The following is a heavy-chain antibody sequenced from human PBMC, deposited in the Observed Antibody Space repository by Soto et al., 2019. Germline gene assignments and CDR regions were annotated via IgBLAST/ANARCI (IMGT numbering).Heavy chain of an antibody. CDR2: ISATGGGT. V-gene: IGHV3-23*01. D-gene: IGHD3-16*01. Sequence: GSVIRSYEASGLKFSNYAMSLVRQAPGKGLEWVSLISATGGGTYYADSVKGRFTISRDNSHNTLYLQVHSLTAEDTAVYYCAKDRRAGGNSAFYFDFWGQGAQVTVSS. CDR1: GLKFSNYA. CDR3: AKDRRAGGNSAFYFDF. J-gene: IGHJ4*02.